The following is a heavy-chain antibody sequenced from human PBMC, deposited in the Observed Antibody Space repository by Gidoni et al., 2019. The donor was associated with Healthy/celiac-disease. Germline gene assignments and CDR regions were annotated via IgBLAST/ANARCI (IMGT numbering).Heavy chain of an antibody. CDR2: IYYSGST. D-gene: IGHD3-22*01. CDR3: ARESDSSGSGTDY. CDR1: GGSNSSGGYY. J-gene: IGHJ4*02. Sequence: QGQLQESVPGLGKPSQTLSRTGTVSGGSNSSGGYYWSWIRQHPGKGLEWIGYIYYSGSTYYNPSLKSRVTIPVDTSKNQFSLKLSSVTAADTAVYYCARESDSSGSGTDYWGQGTLVTVSS. V-gene: IGHV4-31*03.